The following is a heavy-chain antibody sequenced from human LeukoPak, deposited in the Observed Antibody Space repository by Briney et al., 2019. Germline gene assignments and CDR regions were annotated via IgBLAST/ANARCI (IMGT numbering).Heavy chain of an antibody. J-gene: IGHJ3*02. CDR3: ARGTYGGNSGDTFDI. Sequence: ASVTVSCKASGYTFASYGFSWVRQAPGQGLEWMGWINTNIGNPTYAQGFTGRFVSSLDTSVRTAYLQMSSLKAEDTAVYYCARGTYGGNSGDTFDIWGQGTMVTVSS. CDR1: GYTFASYG. D-gene: IGHD4-23*01. V-gene: IGHV7-4-1*02. CDR2: INTNIGNP.